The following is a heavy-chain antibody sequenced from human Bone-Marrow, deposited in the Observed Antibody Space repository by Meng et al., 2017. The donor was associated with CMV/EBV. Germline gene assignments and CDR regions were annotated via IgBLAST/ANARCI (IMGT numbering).Heavy chain of an antibody. V-gene: IGHV1-69*02. CDR3: ARGGFWLGYYSWFGP. J-gene: IGHJ5*02. CDR1: GGTFSSYT. Sequence: SVKVSCKASGGTFSSYTISWVRQAPGQGLEWMGRIIPILGIANYAQKFQGRVTITADKSTNAVYMELSSLRSDDTAVYYCARGGFWLGYYSWFGPWGQGTLVTVSS. D-gene: IGHD3-3*01. CDR2: IIPILGIA.